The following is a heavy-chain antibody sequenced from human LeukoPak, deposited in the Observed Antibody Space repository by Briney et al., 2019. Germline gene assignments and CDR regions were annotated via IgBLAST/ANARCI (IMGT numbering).Heavy chain of an antibody. D-gene: IGHD3-10*01. V-gene: IGHV1-2*02. CDR2: INPNSGGT. CDR3: ARDGDDYYGSGSYYMDV. CDR1: GGTFSSYA. J-gene: IGHJ6*03. Sequence: GASVKVSCKASGGTFSSYAISWVRQAPGQGLEWMGWINPNSGGTNYAQKFRGRVTMTRDTSISTAYMELSRLRSDDTAVYYCARDGDDYYGSGSYYMDVWGKGTTVTISS.